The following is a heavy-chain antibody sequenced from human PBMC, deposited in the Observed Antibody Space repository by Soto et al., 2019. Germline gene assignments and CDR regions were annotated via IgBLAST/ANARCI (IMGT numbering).Heavy chain of an antibody. CDR2: IYYDGSNK. Sequence: QVQLVESGGGVVQPGRSLRLSCAASGFTFSSYGIHWVRQAPGKGLEWVAVIYYDGSNKYYADSVKGRFTISRDNSKNTLYLQMTSLRADDTAVYYCARGRGVATTMGWFDPWGQGTLVTVSS. D-gene: IGHD5-12*01. V-gene: IGHV3-33*01. CDR3: ARGRGVATTMGWFDP. J-gene: IGHJ5*02. CDR1: GFTFSSYG.